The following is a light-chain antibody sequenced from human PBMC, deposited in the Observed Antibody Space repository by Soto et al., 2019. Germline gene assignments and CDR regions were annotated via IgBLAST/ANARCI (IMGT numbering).Light chain of an antibody. CDR2: DTS. J-gene: IGKJ4*01. V-gene: IGKV3-15*01. CDR3: EQYTDRPPLT. Sequence: EVVMTQSPALLSVSPGERVTLSCRASQSVNNNLAWYQQQPGQAPRLLIYDTSSRATGVPARCSGSGSGTEFTLTISSLKAEDFAVYYGEQYTDRPPLTFGGGTKVEI. CDR1: QSVNNN.